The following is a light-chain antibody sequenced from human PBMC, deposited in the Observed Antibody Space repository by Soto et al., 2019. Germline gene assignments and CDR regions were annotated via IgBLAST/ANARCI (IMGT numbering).Light chain of an antibody. J-gene: IGKJ4*01. Sequence: EIVLTQSPDTLSLSPGERATLSCRASQSLFTRNLAWYQQKPGQAPRLLIYGASSRATGIPDRFSGSGSGTDFTLTISRLEPEDFAVYYCQQYGSSATFGGGTKVDIK. CDR2: GAS. V-gene: IGKV3-20*01. CDR3: QQYGSSAT. CDR1: QSLFTRN.